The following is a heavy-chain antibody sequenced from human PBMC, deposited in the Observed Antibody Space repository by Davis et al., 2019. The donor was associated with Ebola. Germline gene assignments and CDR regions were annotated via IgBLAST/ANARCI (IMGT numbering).Heavy chain of an antibody. V-gene: IGHV4-34*01. Sequence: SETLSLTCAVYGGSFSGYYWSWIRQPPGKGLEWIGEINHSGSTNYNPSLKSRVTISVDTSKNQFSLKLSSVTAADTAVYYCARGTITIFGVDPWGQGTLVTVSS. J-gene: IGHJ5*02. CDR1: GGSFSGYY. CDR3: ARGTITIFGVDP. D-gene: IGHD3-3*01. CDR2: INHSGST.